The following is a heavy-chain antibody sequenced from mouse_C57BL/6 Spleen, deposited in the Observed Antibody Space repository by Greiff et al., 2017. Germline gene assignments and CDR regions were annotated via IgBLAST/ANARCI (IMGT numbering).Heavy chain of an antibody. V-gene: IGHV1-26*01. CDR2: INPNNGGT. CDR3: ARSVYGNYGFAY. CDR1: GYTFTDYY. D-gene: IGHD2-1*01. Sequence: EVQLQQSGPELVKPGASVKISCKASGYTFTDYYLNWVKQSHGKSLEWIGDINPNNGGTSYNQKFKGKATLTVDKSSSTAYMELRSLTSEDSAVYYCARSVYGNYGFAYWGQGTLVTVSA. J-gene: IGHJ3*01.